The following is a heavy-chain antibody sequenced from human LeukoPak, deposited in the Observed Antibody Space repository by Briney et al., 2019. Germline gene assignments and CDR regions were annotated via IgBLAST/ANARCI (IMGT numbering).Heavy chain of an antibody. J-gene: IGHJ6*02. CDR1: GYTFTGYY. CDR3: ARVAVAGKGYYGMDV. Sequence: ASVKVSCKASGYTFTGYYMHWVRQAPGQGLEWMGIINPSGGSTSYAQKFQGRVTMTRDTSTSTVYMELSSLRSEDTAVYYCARVAVAGKGYYGMDVWGQGTTVTVSS. V-gene: IGHV1-46*01. CDR2: INPSGGST. D-gene: IGHD6-19*01.